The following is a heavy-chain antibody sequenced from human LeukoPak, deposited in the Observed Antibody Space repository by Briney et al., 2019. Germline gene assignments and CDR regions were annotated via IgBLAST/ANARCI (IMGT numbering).Heavy chain of an antibody. Sequence: ASVKVSCKTSGYIFTDYAIVWVRQAPGQGLKWIGWVGTYDGKTNYAQEVQDRVTMTTDTSASTAYVELRSLTSDDTAVYYCARGLYSGSYYYYYMDVWGKGTTVTVSS. CDR3: ARGLYSGSYYYYYMDV. CDR1: GYIFTDYA. J-gene: IGHJ6*03. D-gene: IGHD1-26*01. V-gene: IGHV1-18*01. CDR2: VGTYDGKT.